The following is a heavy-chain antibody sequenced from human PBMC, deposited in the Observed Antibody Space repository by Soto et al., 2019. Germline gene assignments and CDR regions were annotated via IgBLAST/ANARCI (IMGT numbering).Heavy chain of an antibody. Sequence: QVQLVESGGGVVQPGRSLRLSCAASGFTFSSYGMHWVRQAPGKGLEWVAVIWYDGSNKYYADSVKGRFTISRDNSKNTLYLQVNSLRAEDTDVYYCARDTARAMVRIYYGMDVWGQGTTVTVSS. CDR2: IWYDGSNK. CDR1: GFTFSSYG. CDR3: ARDTARAMVRIYYGMDV. V-gene: IGHV3-33*01. D-gene: IGHD3-10*01. J-gene: IGHJ6*02.